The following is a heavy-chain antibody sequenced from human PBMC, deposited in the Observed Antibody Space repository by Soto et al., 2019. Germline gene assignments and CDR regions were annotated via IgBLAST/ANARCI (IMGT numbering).Heavy chain of an antibody. CDR1: GGSISSGGYY. J-gene: IGHJ6*02. CDR2: IYYSGST. V-gene: IGHV4-31*03. Sequence: SETLSLTCTVSGGSISSGGYYWSWIRQHPGKGLEWIGYIYYSGSTYYNPSLKSRVTISVDTSKNQFSLKLSSVTAADTAVYYCARDSLGVGGDIVVTIWGDRYYYYYGMDVRGQGTTV. D-gene: IGHD5-12*01. CDR3: ARDSLGVGGDIVVTIWGDRYYYYYGMDV.